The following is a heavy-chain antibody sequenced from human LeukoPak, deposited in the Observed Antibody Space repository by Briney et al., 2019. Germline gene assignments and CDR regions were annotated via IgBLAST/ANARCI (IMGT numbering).Heavy chain of an antibody. V-gene: IGHV4-59*01. CDR2: IYYSGST. CDR3: ARDRRYYGSGSYVYYYGTDV. D-gene: IGHD3-10*01. CDR1: GGSISSYY. Sequence: SETLSLTCTVSGGSISSYYWSWIRQPPGKGLEWIGYIYYSGSTNYNPSLKSRVTISVDTSKNQFSLKLSSVTAADTAVYYCARDRRYYGSGSYVYYYGTDVWGQGTTVTVSS. J-gene: IGHJ6*02.